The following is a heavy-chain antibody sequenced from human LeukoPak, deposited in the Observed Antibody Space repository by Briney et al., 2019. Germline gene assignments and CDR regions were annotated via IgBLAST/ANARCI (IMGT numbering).Heavy chain of an antibody. CDR1: GLTFSSYS. CDR3: ARRMGGELVAFDI. CDR2: ISSSSTTI. Sequence: GGSLRLSCAASGLTFSSYSMNWVRQAPGKGLEWVSYISSSSTTIYFADSVRGRFTISRDNAKNSLYLQMNSLRDEDTAVYYCARRMGGELVAFDIWGQGTMVTVSS. J-gene: IGHJ3*02. D-gene: IGHD1-7*01. V-gene: IGHV3-48*02.